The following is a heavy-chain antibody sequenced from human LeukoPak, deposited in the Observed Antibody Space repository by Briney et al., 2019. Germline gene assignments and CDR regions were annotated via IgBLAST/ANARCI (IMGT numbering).Heavy chain of an antibody. D-gene: IGHD4-23*01. CDR1: GASMSDHS. V-gene: IGHV4-59*11. J-gene: IGHJ6*03. Sequence: PSETLSLTCSVSGASMSDHSWSWIRQPPGKGLEWIANIDDTGFTNDNPSLKSRVTSSMDTSKNQFSLRLTSVTAADTAVYYCARGTTVATRHYYSYYMDAWGRGTTVTVSS. CDR2: IDDTGFT. CDR3: ARGTTVATRHYYSYYMDA.